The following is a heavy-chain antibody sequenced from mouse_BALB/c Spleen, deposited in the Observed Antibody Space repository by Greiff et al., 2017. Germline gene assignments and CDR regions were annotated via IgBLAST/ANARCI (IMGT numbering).Heavy chain of an antibody. CDR3: ARDYYYGSSYGDYAMDY. V-gene: IGHV2-6-7*01. CDR1: GFSLTGYG. D-gene: IGHD1-1*01. CDR2: IWGDGST. Sequence: VKLVESGPGLVAPSQSLSITCTVSGFSLTGYGVNWVRQPPGKGLEWLGMIWGDGSTDYNSALKSRLSISKDNSKSQVFLKMNSLQTDDTARYYCARDYYYGSSYGDYAMDYWGQGTSVTVSS. J-gene: IGHJ4*01.